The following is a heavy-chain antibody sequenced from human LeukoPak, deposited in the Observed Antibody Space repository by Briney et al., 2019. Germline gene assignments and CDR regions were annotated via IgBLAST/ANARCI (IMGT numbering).Heavy chain of an antibody. Sequence: SETLSLTCTVSGGSISSSSYYWGWIRKPPGKGLEWIGYIYYSGGTTYNPSLKSRVTISVDTSNNHFSLKLTSVIAADTAVYYCARVLPGGGGSPDYWGQGTLVTVSS. CDR2: IYYSGGT. D-gene: IGHD1-26*01. J-gene: IGHJ4*02. CDR3: ARVLPGGGGSPDY. V-gene: IGHV4-61*03. CDR1: GGSISSSSYY.